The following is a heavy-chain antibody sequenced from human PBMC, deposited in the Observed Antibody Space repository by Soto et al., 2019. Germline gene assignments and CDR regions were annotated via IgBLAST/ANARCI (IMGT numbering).Heavy chain of an antibody. CDR2: VSHDGTLY. CDR1: GFIYSSCA. V-gene: IGHV3-30*18. Sequence: QVQLVESGGGVVQPGRSLRLSCSASGFIYSSCAMHWVRQVPGKGLEWLAVVSHDGTLYPYADSVRGRFTISRDNSRKMLCLQINSLRTDDTAVYYCVKDRSDTWSFDNWGQGTLVTVSS. CDR3: VKDRSDTWSFDN. J-gene: IGHJ4*02. D-gene: IGHD2-8*02.